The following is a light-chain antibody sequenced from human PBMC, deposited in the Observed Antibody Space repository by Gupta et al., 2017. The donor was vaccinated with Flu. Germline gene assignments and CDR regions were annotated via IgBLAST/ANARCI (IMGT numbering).Light chain of an antibody. J-gene: IGKJ2*01. V-gene: IGKV1-39*01. CDR3: QQTYTTPPNT. CDR2: AAS. Sequence: DRVTISCRASQSISNYVNWYQQKAGEAPKVLIFAASRLHTGVPVRFRGSGSGTDFTLTISSLQPEDFATYYCQQTYTTPPNTFGQGTKLEFK. CDR1: QSISNY.